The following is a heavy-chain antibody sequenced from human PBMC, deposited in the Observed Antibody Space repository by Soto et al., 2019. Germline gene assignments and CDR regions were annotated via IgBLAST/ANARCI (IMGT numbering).Heavy chain of an antibody. D-gene: IGHD3-10*01. V-gene: IGHV4-39*01. CDR2: IYYTGMT. CDR3: ASSSFLRSGDLFHGLDV. Sequence: PSETLSLTCTVSGTSISSSDYYWGWIRQPPGKGLEWITSIYYTGMTYYNPSLKSRVTISVDRSKNQLSLKLNSVTAADRALYFCASSSFLRSGDLFHGLDVWGQGTTVTVPS. J-gene: IGHJ6*02. CDR1: GTSISSSDYY.